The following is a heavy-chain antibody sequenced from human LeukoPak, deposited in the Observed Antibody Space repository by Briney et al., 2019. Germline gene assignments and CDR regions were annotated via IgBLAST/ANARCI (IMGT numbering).Heavy chain of an antibody. Sequence: PGGSLRLSCAASGFTVSNNYINWVRQAPGKGLEWVSVLYSGGGTYYADSVKGRFTISSDNSKNTLYLQMNNLRAEDTAVYYCARDGSGGYRNRGVFDIWGQGTMVTVSS. D-gene: IGHD5-18*01. V-gene: IGHV3-53*01. CDR3: ARDGSGGYRNRGVFDI. J-gene: IGHJ3*02. CDR1: GFTVSNNY. CDR2: LYSGGGT.